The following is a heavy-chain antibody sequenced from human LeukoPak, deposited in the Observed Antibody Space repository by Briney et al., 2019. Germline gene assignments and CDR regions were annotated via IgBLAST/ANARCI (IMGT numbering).Heavy chain of an antibody. Sequence: PSGTLSLTCAVSGGSISSSNWWSWVRQPPGKGLEWIGEINHSGSTNYKSSLKSRVTISVDTSKNQFSLKLSSVTAADTAVYYCARGRIVVVTAIGAFDIWGQGTMVTVSS. CDR3: ARGRIVVVTAIGAFDI. CDR2: INHSGST. J-gene: IGHJ3*02. D-gene: IGHD2-21*02. V-gene: IGHV4-4*02. CDR1: GGSISSSNW.